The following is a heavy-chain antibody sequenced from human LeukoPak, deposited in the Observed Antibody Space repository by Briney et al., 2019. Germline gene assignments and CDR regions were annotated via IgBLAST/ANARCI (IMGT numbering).Heavy chain of an antibody. CDR2: IKEDGSET. CDR1: GFTFKKYW. D-gene: IGHD5-24*01. CDR3: ARETPRRGETRDGYR. Sequence: GGSLRLSCAASGFTFKKYWMNWVRQVPGKGLEYLANIKEDGSETYYADSVKGRFTISRDNPKNLLFLQINSLRVEDTAVYYCARETPRRGETRDGYRWGQGTLVTVSS. J-gene: IGHJ4*02. V-gene: IGHV3-7*01.